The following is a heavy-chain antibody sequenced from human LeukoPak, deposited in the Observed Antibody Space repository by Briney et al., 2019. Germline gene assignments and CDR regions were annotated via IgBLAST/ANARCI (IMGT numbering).Heavy chain of an antibody. CDR3: AEEGGDY. CDR1: GGSISSSSYY. D-gene: IGHD3-16*01. V-gene: IGHV4-39*01. J-gene: IGHJ4*02. CDR2: IYYSGST. Sequence: RPSETLSLTCTVSGGSISSSSYYWGWIRQPPGKGLEWIGSIYYSGSTYYNPSLKSRVTISVATSKNQFSLKLSSVTAADAAVYDLAEEGGDYWGQGTLVTVSS.